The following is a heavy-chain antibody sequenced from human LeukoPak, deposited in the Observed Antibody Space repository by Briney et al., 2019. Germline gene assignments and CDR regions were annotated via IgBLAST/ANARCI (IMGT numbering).Heavy chain of an antibody. CDR1: GGSISSSSYY. CDR2: IYYSGST. J-gene: IGHJ5*02. V-gene: IGHV4-39*07. D-gene: IGHD3-10*01. Sequence: SETLSLTCTVSGGSISSSSYYWGWIRQPPGKGLEWIGSIYYSGSTYYNPSLKSRVTISVDTSKNQFSLKLSSVTAADTAVYYCAGEPGGSGRNWFDPWGQGTLVTVSS. CDR3: AGEPGGSGRNWFDP.